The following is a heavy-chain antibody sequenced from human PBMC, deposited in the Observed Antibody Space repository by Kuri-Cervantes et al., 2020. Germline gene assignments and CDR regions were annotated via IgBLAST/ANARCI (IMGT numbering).Heavy chain of an antibody. V-gene: IGHV4-59*01. D-gene: IGHD6-13*01. CDR2: IYYSGST. CDR3: ARGPNSSSWMGDWFDP. Sequence: ESLKISCTVSGGSISSYYWSWIRQPPGKGLEWIGYIYYSGSTNYNPSLKSRVTISVDTPKNQFSLKLSSVTAADTAVYYCARGPNSSSWMGDWFDPWGQGTLVTVSS. CDR1: GGSISSYY. J-gene: IGHJ5*02.